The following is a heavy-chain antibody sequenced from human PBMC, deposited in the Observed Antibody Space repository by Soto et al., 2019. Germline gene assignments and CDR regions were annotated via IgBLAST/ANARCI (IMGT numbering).Heavy chain of an antibody. CDR2: ISGSGGST. V-gene: IGHV3-23*01. Sequence: GGSLRLSCAASGFTFSSYAMSWVRQAPGKGLEWVSAISGSGGSTYYADSVKGRFTISRDNSKNTLYLQMNSLRAEDTAVYYCANLRTDSGSYLRGWVVQDPQGILSALFYWGQGTLVTVSS. J-gene: IGHJ4*02. D-gene: IGHD1-26*01. CDR1: GFTFSSYA. CDR3: ANLRTDSGSYLRGWVVQDPQGILSALFY.